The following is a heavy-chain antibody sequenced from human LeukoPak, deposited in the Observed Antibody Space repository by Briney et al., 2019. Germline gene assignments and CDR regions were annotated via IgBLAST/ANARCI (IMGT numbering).Heavy chain of an antibody. CDR3: ARTNYYDSSGYSERKYYFDY. D-gene: IGHD3-22*01. CDR2: TYYRSKWYN. CDR1: GDSVSSNSAA. Sequence: SQTLSLTCAISGDSVSSNSAAWNWIRQSPSRGLEWLGRTYYRSKWYNDYAVSVKSRITINPDTSKNQFSLQLNSVTPEDTAVYYCARTNYYDSSGYSERKYYFDYWGQGTLVTVSS. V-gene: IGHV6-1*01. J-gene: IGHJ4*02.